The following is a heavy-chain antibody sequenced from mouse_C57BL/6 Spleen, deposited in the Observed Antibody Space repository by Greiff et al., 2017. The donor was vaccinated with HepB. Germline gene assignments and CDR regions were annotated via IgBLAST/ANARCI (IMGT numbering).Heavy chain of an antibody. CDR1: GYTFTSYW. V-gene: IGHV1-53*01. D-gene: IGHD1-1*01. CDR3: ARGDYGSSYPFDY. CDR2: INPSNGGT. Sequence: QVQLQQPGTELVKPGASVKLSCKASGYTFTSYWMHWVKQRPGQGLAWIGNINPSNGGTNYNEKFKSKATLTVDKSSSTAYMQLSSLTSEDSAVYYCARGDYGSSYPFDYWGQGTTLTVSS. J-gene: IGHJ2*01.